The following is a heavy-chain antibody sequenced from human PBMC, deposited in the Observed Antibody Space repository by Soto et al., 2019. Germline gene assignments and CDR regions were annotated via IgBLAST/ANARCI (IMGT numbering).Heavy chain of an antibody. V-gene: IGHV1-8*01. CDR1: GDTFTSYE. CDR3: ARLGYCSGGSCRRGNWFDP. J-gene: IGHJ5*02. CDR2: MNPNSGNT. Sequence: ASVKVSCKASGDTFTSYEINWVRQATGQGLEWMGWMNPNSGNTGYAQKFQGRVTMTRNTSISTGYMELSSLRSEDTAVYYCARLGYCSGGSCRRGNWFDPWGHGTLVTVSS. D-gene: IGHD2-15*01.